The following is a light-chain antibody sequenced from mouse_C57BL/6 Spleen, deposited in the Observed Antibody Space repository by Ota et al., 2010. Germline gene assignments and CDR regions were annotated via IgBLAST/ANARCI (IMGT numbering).Light chain of an antibody. CDR3: QQYSTYPLT. Sequence: DIVMTQSHKFMSTSVGDRVSXTCKASQDVGTAVAWYQQKPGQSPKLLIYSSFNRYTGVPDRFTGSGSGTDFTLTISNLQSEDLADYFCQQYSTYPLTFGAGTKLELK. V-gene: IGKV6-13*01. CDR1: QDVGTA. J-gene: IGKJ5*01. CDR2: SSF.